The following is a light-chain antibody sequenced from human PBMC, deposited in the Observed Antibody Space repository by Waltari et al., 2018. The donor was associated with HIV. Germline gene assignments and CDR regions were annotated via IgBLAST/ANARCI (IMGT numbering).Light chain of an antibody. Sequence: EIVLTQSPATLSLSPGQRATLFCRPSQSVSSYLAWYQQKPGQAPRLLIYDASNRATGIPARCSGSGSETDFTLTISSLEPEDFAVYYCQQRSNWLFTFGPGTKVDIK. CDR3: QQRSNWLFT. CDR1: QSVSSY. J-gene: IGKJ3*01. CDR2: DAS. V-gene: IGKV3-11*01.